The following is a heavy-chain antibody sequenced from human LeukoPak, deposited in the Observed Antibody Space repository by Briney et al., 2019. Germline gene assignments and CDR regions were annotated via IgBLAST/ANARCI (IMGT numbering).Heavy chain of an antibody. J-gene: IGHJ4*02. Sequence: SETLSLTCTVSGVSISSSSYYWGWIRQPPGKGLEWIGSIYYSGSTYYNPSLKSRVTISVDTSKNQFSLKLSSVTAADTAVYYCARLGIAVADDRDYWGQGTLVTVSS. CDR2: IYYSGST. D-gene: IGHD6-19*01. V-gene: IGHV4-39*01. CDR3: ARLGIAVADDRDY. CDR1: GVSISSSSYY.